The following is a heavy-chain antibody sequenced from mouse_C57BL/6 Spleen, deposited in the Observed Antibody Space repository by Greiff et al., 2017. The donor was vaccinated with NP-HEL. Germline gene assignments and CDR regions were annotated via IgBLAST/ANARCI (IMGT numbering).Heavy chain of an antibody. CDR1: GYAFTNYL. CDR3: ARGGTGWYFDV. CDR2: INPGSGGT. Sequence: QVQLQQSGAELVRPGTSVKVSCKASGYAFTNYLIEWVKQRPGQGLEWIGVINPGSGGTNYNEKFKGKATLTADKSSSTAYMQLSSLTSEDSAVYVCARGGTGWYFDVWGTGTTVTVSS. D-gene: IGHD3-3*01. V-gene: IGHV1-54*01. J-gene: IGHJ1*03.